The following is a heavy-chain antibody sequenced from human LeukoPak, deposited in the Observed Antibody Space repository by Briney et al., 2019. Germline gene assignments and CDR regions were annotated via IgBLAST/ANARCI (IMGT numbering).Heavy chain of an antibody. D-gene: IGHD5-12*01. CDR3: ARGGDIVATTNYFDY. CDR2: ISSSSSYI. CDR1: GFTFSSYN. Sequence: GGSLRLSCAASGFTFSSYNMNWVRQAPGKGLEWVSSISSSSSYIYYADSVKDRFTISRDNAKNSLYLQMNSLRAEDTAVYYCARGGDIVATTNYFDYWGQGTLVTVSS. V-gene: IGHV3-21*01. J-gene: IGHJ4*02.